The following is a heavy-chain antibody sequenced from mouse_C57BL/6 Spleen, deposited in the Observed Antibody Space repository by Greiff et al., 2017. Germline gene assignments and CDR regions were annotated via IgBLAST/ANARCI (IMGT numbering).Heavy chain of an antibody. J-gene: IGHJ4*01. CDR3: ASATQGWAMDY. Sequence: EVKLMESVAELVRPGASVKLSCTASGYTITNTYMHWVKQRPEQSLEWIGVIDPANGNTRYAPKFQGKATLTADPSSNTAYLQLSSLTSEDTAIYYCASATQGWAMDYWGQGTSVTVSS. CDR2: IDPANGNT. CDR1: GYTITNTY. D-gene: IGHD2-3*01. V-gene: IGHV14-3*01.